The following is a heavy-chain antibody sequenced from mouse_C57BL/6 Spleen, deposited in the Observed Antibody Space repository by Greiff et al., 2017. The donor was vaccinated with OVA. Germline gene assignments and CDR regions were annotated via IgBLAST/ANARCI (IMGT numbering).Heavy chain of an antibody. CDR2: IYPGDGDT. CDR3: ARRPTTWDWFAY. Sequence: QVQLQQSGAELVKPGASVKISCKASGYAFSSYWMNWVKQRPGKGLEWIGQIYPGDGDTNYNGKFKGKATLTADTSSSTAYMQLSSLTSEVSAVYVCARRPTTWDWFAYWGQGTLVTVSA. CDR1: GYAFSSYW. V-gene: IGHV1-80*01. D-gene: IGHD1-1*01. J-gene: IGHJ3*01.